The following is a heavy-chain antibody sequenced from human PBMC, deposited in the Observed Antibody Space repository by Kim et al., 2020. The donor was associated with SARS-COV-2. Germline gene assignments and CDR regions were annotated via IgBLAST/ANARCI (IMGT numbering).Heavy chain of an antibody. D-gene: IGHD3-22*01. J-gene: IGHJ4*02. CDR3: ARDSDSSGYGPYFDD. V-gene: IGHV4-59*01. Sequence: NPPRKSRVTISVDTAKNQFSLKRSAVTAAGTAVYYCARDSDSSGYGPYFDDWGQGTLVTVSS.